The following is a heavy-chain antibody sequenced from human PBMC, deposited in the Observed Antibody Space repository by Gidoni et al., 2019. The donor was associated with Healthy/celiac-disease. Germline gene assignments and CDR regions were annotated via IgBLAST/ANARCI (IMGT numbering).Heavy chain of an antibody. Sequence: QVQLVESGGGVVQPGRALRLACAASGFTYSSYGMHGVRQAPGKGLGWVAVIWYDGSNKYYADSVKGRFTISRDNSKNTLYLQMNSLRAEDTAVYYCAREAYSSSSGWFDPWGQGTLVTVSS. CDR2: IWYDGSNK. V-gene: IGHV3-33*01. J-gene: IGHJ5*02. D-gene: IGHD6-6*01. CDR1: GFTYSSYG. CDR3: AREAYSSSSGWFDP.